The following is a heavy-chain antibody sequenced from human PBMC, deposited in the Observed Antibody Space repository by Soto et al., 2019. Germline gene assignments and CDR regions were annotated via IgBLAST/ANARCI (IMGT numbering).Heavy chain of an antibody. V-gene: IGHV3-21*01. CDR3: ARDQPGYSYGYGLGY. J-gene: IGHJ4*02. CDR2: ISSSSSYI. Sequence: EVQLVESGGGLVTPGGSLSLSCAASGFTLCRYRMNCVRQAPGKGLEWVSSISSSSSYIYYADSVKGRFTISRDNAKNSLYLQMNSLRAEDTAVYYCARDQPGYSYGYGLGYWGQGTLVTVSS. D-gene: IGHD5-18*01. CDR1: GFTLCRYR.